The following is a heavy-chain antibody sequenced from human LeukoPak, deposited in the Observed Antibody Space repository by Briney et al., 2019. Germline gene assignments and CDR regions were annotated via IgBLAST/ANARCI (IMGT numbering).Heavy chain of an antibody. Sequence: GGSLRLSCAASGFTFSTYWMAWVRQAPGKGLEWVANLKGDESARHQADSVKGRFPISRDNAQNAVYLQMSSLRGEDTAVYYCARDVGGSLDYWGQGTLVTVSS. CDR3: ARDVGGSLDY. CDR2: LKGDESAR. V-gene: IGHV3-7*01. D-gene: IGHD1-26*01. CDR1: GFTFSTYW. J-gene: IGHJ4*02.